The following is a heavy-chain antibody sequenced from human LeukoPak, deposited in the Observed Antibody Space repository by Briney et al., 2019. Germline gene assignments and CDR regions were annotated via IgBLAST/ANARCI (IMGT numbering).Heavy chain of an antibody. J-gene: IGHJ4*02. CDR1: GFTFSIYD. V-gene: IGHV3-7*01. CDR2: TREDGSEK. CDR3: ARALAGHYYGSGSSFDY. Sequence: GGSLRLSCAASGFTFSIYDLSWVRQAPGKGLEWVAYTREDGSEKYYVDSVKGRFTISRDNAKNSLYLQMNSLRAEDTAVYYCARALAGHYYGSGSSFDYWGQGTLVTVSS. D-gene: IGHD3-10*01.